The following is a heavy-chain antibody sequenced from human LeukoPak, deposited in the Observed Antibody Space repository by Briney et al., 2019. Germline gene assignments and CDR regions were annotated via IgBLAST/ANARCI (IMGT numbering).Heavy chain of an antibody. CDR3: ARGSAVTANNFDF. V-gene: IGHV3-23*01. J-gene: IGHJ4*02. Sequence: GGSLRLSCAASGFTFSSYAMTWVRQAPGKGLEWVSAISGRADSTYYADSVKGRFTISRDNAKNSLYLQMNSLRAEDTAVYYCARGSAVTANNFDFWGQGTLVTVSS. CDR2: ISGRADST. CDR1: GFTFSSYA. D-gene: IGHD4-11*01.